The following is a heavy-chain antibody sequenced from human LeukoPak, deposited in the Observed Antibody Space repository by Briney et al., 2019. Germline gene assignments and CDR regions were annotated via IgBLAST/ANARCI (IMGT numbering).Heavy chain of an antibody. CDR3: ARVRSGYSMDY. CDR1: GFTFGSYS. D-gene: IGHD3-3*01. CDR2: ISSGSSTI. Sequence: GSLRLSCAASGFTFGSYSMNWVRQAPGKGLEWVSYISSGSSTIYYADSVKGRFTISRDNAKNSLYLQMNSLRAEGTAVYYCARVRSGYSMDYWGQGTLVTVSS. V-gene: IGHV3-48*01. J-gene: IGHJ4*02.